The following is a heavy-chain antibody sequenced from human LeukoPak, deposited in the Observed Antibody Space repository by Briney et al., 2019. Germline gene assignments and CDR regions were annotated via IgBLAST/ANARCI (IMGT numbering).Heavy chain of an antibody. CDR1: GFTFSSYS. J-gene: IGHJ4*02. D-gene: IGHD6-13*01. Sequence: GGSLRLSCAASGFTFSSYSMNWVRQAPGKGLEWVSSISGSSSYIYYADSLKGRFAISRDNAKNSLYLQMSSLGAEDTAVYYCARDLGSSWANDYWGQGTLVTVSS. CDR2: ISGSSSYI. CDR3: ARDLGSSWANDY. V-gene: IGHV3-21*01.